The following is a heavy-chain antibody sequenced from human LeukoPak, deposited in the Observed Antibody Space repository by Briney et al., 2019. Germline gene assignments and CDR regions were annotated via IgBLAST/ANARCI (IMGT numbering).Heavy chain of an antibody. CDR2: FDPEDGET. V-gene: IGHV1-24*01. Sequence: ASVKVSCKVSGYTLTELSMHWVRQAPGKGLEWMGGFDPEDGETIYAQKFQGRVTMTEDTSTDTAYMELSSLRSEDTAVYYCATDLGIAAAGAFDYWGQGTLVTVSS. D-gene: IGHD6-13*01. CDR1: GYTLTELS. J-gene: IGHJ4*02. CDR3: ATDLGIAAAGAFDY.